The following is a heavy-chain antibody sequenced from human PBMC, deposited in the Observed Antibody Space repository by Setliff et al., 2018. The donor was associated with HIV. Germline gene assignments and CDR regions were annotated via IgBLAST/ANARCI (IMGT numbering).Heavy chain of an antibody. CDR1: GYTFTSYG. CDR2: INANSGHT. J-gene: IGHJ6*03. Sequence: ASVKVSCKASGYTFTSYGVTWVRQAPGQGLEWMGWINANSGHTNYAQKFQDRVTITADTSSTTAYMELSSLRSDDTAVYYCARDWNYVVDVWGKGTTVTV. CDR3: ARDWNYVVDV. V-gene: IGHV1-18*01. D-gene: IGHD3-16*01.